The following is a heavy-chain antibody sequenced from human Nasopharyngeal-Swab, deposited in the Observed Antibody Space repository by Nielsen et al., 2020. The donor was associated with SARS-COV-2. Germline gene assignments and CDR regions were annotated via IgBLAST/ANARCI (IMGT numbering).Heavy chain of an antibody. J-gene: IGHJ6*02. CDR1: GASFTGIF. CDR3: ARGGQDNALDV. D-gene: IGHD1-1*01. CDR2: VSHSGTA. V-gene: IGHV4-34*01. Sequence: SETLSLTCTYKGASFTGIFWNWVRQPPGKGLEWIEEVSHSGTATYNPSLTGRVTISLDTAWSQFSLRLSSLSDADTAVYFCARGGQDNALDVWDQGTKVAVSS.